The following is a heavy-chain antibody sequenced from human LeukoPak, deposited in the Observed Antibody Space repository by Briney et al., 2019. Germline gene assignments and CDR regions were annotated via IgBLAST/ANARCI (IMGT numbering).Heavy chain of an antibody. CDR3: AKGRGAFDI. J-gene: IGHJ3*02. Sequence: GGSLRLSCAASGFTFSSYSMHWVRQAPGKGLEWLSVISYDGSSKYFADSVKGRFTISRDNSENTLYLQLNSLRTEDTAVYYCAKGRGAFDIWGQGTMVTVSS. D-gene: IGHD3-10*01. CDR2: ISYDGSSK. V-gene: IGHV3-30-3*01. CDR1: GFTFSSYS.